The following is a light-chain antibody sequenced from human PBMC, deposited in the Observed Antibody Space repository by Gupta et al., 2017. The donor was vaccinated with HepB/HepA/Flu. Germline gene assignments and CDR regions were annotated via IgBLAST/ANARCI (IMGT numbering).Light chain of an antibody. V-gene: IGKV3-20*01. J-gene: IGKJ2*01. CDR2: GAS. Sequence: EIVLTQSPGSLSLSPGERVTLSCRASQSVSSTYLAWYQHKPGQAPRLIIYGASSRATDIPDRFTGSGSGTDFTLTISRLEPEDFAVYYCQQYIISPYTFGQGTKLEIK. CDR1: QSVSSTY. CDR3: QQYIISPYT.